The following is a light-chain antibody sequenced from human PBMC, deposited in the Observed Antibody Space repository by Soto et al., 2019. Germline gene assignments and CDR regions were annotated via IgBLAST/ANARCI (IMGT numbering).Light chain of an antibody. CDR3: QHFVNSRTWT. CDR1: QSVSSPY. CDR2: GAS. J-gene: IGKJ1*01. V-gene: IGKV3-20*01. Sequence: EIVLTQSPGTLSLSPGERATLSCRASQSVSSPYLIWYQQTPGQAPRLLIYGASSRANGVPVRFSGGGSGTDLTLTISRLEPEDFAVYYCQHFVNSRTWTFGQGTKVDNK.